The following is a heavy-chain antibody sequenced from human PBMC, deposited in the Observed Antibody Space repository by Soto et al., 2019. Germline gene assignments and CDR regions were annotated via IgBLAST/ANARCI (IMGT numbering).Heavy chain of an antibody. CDR1: GGSISSSNW. D-gene: IGHD3-10*01. CDR3: ARAHLAHGSGRSWFDP. CDR2: IYHSGST. V-gene: IGHV4-4*02. Sequence: QVQLQESGPGLVKPSGTLSLTCAVSGGSISSSNWWSWVRQPPGKGLEWIGEIYHSGSTNYNPSPTSRVTIAVDKSKNQFSLKLSSVTAADTAVYYCARAHLAHGSGRSWFDPWGQGTLVTVSS. J-gene: IGHJ5*02.